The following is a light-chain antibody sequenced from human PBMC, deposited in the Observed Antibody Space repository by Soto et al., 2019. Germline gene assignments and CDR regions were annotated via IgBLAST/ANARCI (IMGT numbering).Light chain of an antibody. CDR3: SSYAGDNSFA. CDR2: EVS. J-gene: IGLJ1*01. CDR1: SSDVGASNY. V-gene: IGLV2-8*01. Sequence: QSALTQPPSASGSPGQSVTISCTGTSSDVGASNYVSWYQQHSDKAPKLMIYEVSKRPSGVPDRFSGSKSGNTASPTVSGLQAEDEADYYCSSYAGDNSFAFGSGTKLTVL.